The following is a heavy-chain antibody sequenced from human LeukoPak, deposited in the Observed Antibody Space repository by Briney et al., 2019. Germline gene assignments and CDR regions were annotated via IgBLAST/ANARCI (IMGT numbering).Heavy chain of an antibody. J-gene: IGHJ4*02. D-gene: IGHD6-13*01. V-gene: IGHV4-59*01. CDR2: IYYSGST. Sequence: SETLSLTCTVSGGSISSYYWSWIRQPPGKGLEWIGYIYYSGSTNYNPSLKSRVTISVDTSKNQFSLKLSSVTAADTAVYYCASDRHSATWYSGFDYWGQRTRVTVSS. CDR1: GGSISSYY. CDR3: ASDRHSATWYSGFDY.